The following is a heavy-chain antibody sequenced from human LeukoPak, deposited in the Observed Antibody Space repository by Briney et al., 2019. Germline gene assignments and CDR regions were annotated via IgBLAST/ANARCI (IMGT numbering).Heavy chain of an antibody. V-gene: IGHV4-59*08. Sequence: DPSETLSLTCTVSGDSITTYYWSWIRQPPGKGLEWIGYIYYSGSTNYSPSLKSRVTISVDTSKNQFSLKLSSVTAADTAVYYCARIPRGVRGVMGAFDIWGQGTMVTVSS. CDR2: IYYSGST. CDR1: GDSITTYY. D-gene: IGHD3-10*01. J-gene: IGHJ3*02. CDR3: ARIPRGVRGVMGAFDI.